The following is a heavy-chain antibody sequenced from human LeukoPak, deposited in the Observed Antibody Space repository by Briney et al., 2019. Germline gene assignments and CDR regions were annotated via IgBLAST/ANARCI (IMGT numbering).Heavy chain of an antibody. CDR3: ARQGIAAAGTNFDY. CDR2: IYYSGST. J-gene: IGHJ4*02. D-gene: IGHD6-13*01. CDR1: GGSISSYY. Sequence: SETLSLTCTVSGGSISSYYWSWIRQPPGKGLEWIGYIYYSGSTNYNPSLKSRVTISVDTSQNQFSLKLSSVTAADTAVYYCARQGIAAAGTNFDYWGQGTLVTVSS. V-gene: IGHV4-59*08.